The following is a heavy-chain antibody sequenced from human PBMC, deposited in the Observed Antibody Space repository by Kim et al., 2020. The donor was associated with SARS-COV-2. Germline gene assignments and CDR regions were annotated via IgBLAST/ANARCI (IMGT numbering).Heavy chain of an antibody. V-gene: IGHV3-23*01. D-gene: IGHD6-13*01. CDR1: GFIFSSYA. CDR3: AKGSSWYYYYGMDV. Sequence: GGSPRLSCAASGFIFSSYAMSWVRQAPGKGLEWVSGISGSGGSTDYADSVKGRFIISRDNSKNTLCLQMNSLRAEDTAVYYCAKGSSWYYYYGMDVWGQGTTVTVSS. J-gene: IGHJ6*02. CDR2: ISGSGGST.